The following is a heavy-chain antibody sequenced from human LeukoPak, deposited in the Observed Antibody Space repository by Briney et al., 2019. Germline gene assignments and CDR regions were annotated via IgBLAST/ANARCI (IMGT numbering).Heavy chain of an antibody. Sequence: ASVKVSCTASGYTFTSYGIGWVRQAPGQGLEWMGWISAYNGNTNCAQKLQGRVTTTTDTSTSTAYMDLRSLKSDDTAVYYCARATVAEDGMDVWGQGTTVTVSS. D-gene: IGHD6-19*01. CDR3: ARATVAEDGMDV. J-gene: IGHJ6*02. CDR1: GYTFTSYG. CDR2: ISAYNGNT. V-gene: IGHV1-18*01.